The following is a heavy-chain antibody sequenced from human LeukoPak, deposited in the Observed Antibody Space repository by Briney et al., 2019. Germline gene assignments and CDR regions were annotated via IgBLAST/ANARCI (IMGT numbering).Heavy chain of an antibody. J-gene: IGHJ5*02. D-gene: IGHD3-22*01. CDR3: ARYYDSVSDRFDV. Sequence: GGSLRLSCAASGFTFTNDWMSWVRQAPGKGLEWVANINQDGSEKFYVDAVKGRFTISRDNAKNSLYLQMNSLRAEGTAVYYCARYYDSVSDRFDVWGQGTLVTVSS. CDR2: INQDGSEK. V-gene: IGHV3-7*01. CDR1: GFTFTNDW.